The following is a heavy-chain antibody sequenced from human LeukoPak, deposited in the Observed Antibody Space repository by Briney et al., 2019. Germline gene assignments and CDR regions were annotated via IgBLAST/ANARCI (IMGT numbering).Heavy chain of an antibody. J-gene: IGHJ4*02. D-gene: IGHD6-6*01. CDR1: GFTFSSYA. CDR2: ISGSGGST. CDR3: AKRELVLGSGRYFDY. V-gene: IGHV3-23*01. Sequence: PGGSLRLSCAASGFTFSSYAMSWVRQAPGKGLEWVSAISGSGGSTYYADSVKGRFTISRDNSKNTLYLQMNSLRAEDTAVYYCAKRELVLGSGRYFDYWGQGTLVTVSS.